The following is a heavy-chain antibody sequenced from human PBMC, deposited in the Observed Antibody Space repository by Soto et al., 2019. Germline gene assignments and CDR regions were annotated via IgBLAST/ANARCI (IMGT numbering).Heavy chain of an antibody. Sequence: EVQLVESGGGLVQPGGSLRLSCAASGFTFSSYWMHWVRQTPGKGLVWVGRITADGIGTTYADSVKGRFTISRDNAKNMVYLQINSLMAEDTAVYYCAAFVVVTAGEYWGQGTLVTVSS. CDR3: AAFVVVTAGEY. CDR2: ITADGIGT. D-gene: IGHD2-21*02. J-gene: IGHJ4*02. V-gene: IGHV3-74*01. CDR1: GFTFSSYW.